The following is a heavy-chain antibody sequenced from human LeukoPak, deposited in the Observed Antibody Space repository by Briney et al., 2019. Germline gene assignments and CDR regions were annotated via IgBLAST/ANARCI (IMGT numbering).Heavy chain of an antibody. J-gene: IGHJ4*02. CDR3: ARDSSRGGSPYFDY. CDR2: ISYDGTNK. CDR1: GFTFSNSA. D-gene: IGHD3-16*01. Sequence: GGSLRLSCAASGFTFSNSAMHWVRRAPGKGLEWVAVISYDGTNKYYADSVKGRFTISRDNSKNTLYLQMNSLRAEDTAVYYCARDSSRGGSPYFDYWGQGTLVTVSS. V-gene: IGHV3-30-3*01.